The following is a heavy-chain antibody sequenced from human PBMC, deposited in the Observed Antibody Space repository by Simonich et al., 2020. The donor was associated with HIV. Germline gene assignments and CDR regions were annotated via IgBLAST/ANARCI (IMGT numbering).Heavy chain of an antibody. CDR1: GFTLSNYA. CDR2: ISYEGSNK. J-gene: IGHJ4*02. Sequence: VQLVESGGGLIQPGRSLRLSCEASGFTLSNYAMHWVRQAPGKGQEWVEDISYEGSNKYYADSVKGRFTISRDNSKNTLYVQMNSLRAEDTAVYYCASGSTGWYVSGYFDYWGQGTLVTVSS. V-gene: IGHV3-30*07. D-gene: IGHD6-19*01. CDR3: ASGSTGWYVSGYFDY.